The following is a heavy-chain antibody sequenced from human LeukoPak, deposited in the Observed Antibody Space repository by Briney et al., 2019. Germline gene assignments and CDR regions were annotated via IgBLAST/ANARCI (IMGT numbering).Heavy chain of an antibody. CDR1: GFTFSGSA. J-gene: IGHJ6*03. D-gene: IGHD3-22*01. CDR3: TRLEDSSGFYYYYYYMDV. CDR2: IRSKANSYAT. Sequence: GGSLRLSCAASGFTFSGSAMHWVRQASGKGLEWVGRIRSKANSYATAYAASVKGRFTISRDDSKSTAYLQMNSLKTEDTAVYYCTRLEDSSGFYYYYYYMDVWGKGTTVTVSS. V-gene: IGHV3-73*01.